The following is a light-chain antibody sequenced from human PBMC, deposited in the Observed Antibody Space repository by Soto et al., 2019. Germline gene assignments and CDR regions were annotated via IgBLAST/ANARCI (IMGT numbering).Light chain of an antibody. J-gene: IGLJ1*01. CDR2: EVS. CDR3: SSYTSSSTLNV. V-gene: IGLV2-14*01. CDR1: SSDVGGYNY. Sequence: QSALTQPASVSGSPGQSITISCTGTSSDVGGYNYVSWYQQHPGKAPKLMIYEVSNRPSGVSNRFSGSKSGNTASLTISGLQAEYEADYYCSSYTSSSTLNVFGTGTQLTVL.